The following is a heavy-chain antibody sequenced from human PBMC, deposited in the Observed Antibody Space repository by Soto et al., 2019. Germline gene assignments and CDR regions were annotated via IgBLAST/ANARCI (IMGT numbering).Heavy chain of an antibody. D-gene: IGHD2-2*01. CDR3: ARISVVVVPAARAAFDI. J-gene: IGHJ3*02. V-gene: IGHV4-34*01. CDR1: GGSFSCYY. Sequence: SETLSLTCAVYGGSFSCYYWSWIRQPPGKGLEWIGEINHSGSTNYNPSLKSRVTISVDTSKNQFSLKLSSVTAADTAVYYCARISVVVVPAARAAFDIWGQGTMVTVSS. CDR2: INHSGST.